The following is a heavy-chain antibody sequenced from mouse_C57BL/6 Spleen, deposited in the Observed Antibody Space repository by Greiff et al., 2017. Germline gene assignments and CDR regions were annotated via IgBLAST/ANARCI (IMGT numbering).Heavy chain of an antibody. V-gene: IGHV14-2*01. J-gene: IGHJ4*01. D-gene: IGHD1-1*01. CDR1: GFNIKDYY. CDR2: IDPEDGET. CDR3: DWAGVAKGAMDY. Sequence: EVQLQQPGAELVKPGASVKLSCTASGFNIKDYYMHWVKQRTEQGLEWIGRIDPEDGETKYAPKFQGKATLTVDTSSNTAYLQLSRLTSEDTAVYVCDWAGVAKGAMDYWGQGTSVTVSS.